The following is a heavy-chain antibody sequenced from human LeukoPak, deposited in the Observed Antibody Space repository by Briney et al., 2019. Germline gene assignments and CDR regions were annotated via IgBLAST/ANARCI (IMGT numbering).Heavy chain of an antibody. V-gene: IGHV4-39*01. D-gene: IGHD4-17*01. J-gene: IGHJ4*02. Sequence: SETLSLTCTVSGGSISSSSYYWGWIRQPPGKELEWIGSIYYSGSTYYNPSLKSRVTISVDTSKNQFSLKLSSVTAADTAVYYCARLYGDFLFDYWGQGTLVTVSS. CDR1: GGSISSSSYY. CDR2: IYYSGST. CDR3: ARLYGDFLFDY.